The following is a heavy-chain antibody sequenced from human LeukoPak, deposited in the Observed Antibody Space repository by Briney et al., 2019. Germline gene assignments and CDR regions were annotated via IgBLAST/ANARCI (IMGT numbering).Heavy chain of an antibody. CDR1: GFNVSSNY. Sequence: GGSLRLSCAASGFNVSSNYMTWIRQAPGKGLEWVSLIYGADAAYYAESVRGRFMISRDNLENTLFLQMNSLRVEDTALYYCVTSTGQQFIPYDYWGQGTHVTVSS. CDR3: VTSTGQQFIPYDY. CDR2: IYGADAA. V-gene: IGHV3-66*02. J-gene: IGHJ4*02. D-gene: IGHD6-13*01.